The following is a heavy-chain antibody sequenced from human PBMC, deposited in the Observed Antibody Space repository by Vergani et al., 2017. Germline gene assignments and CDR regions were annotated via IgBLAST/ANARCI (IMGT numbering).Heavy chain of an antibody. Sequence: QVQLVQSGAEVKKPGASVKVSCKASGYTFTSYAMHWVRQAPGQRLEWMGWINAGNGNTKYSQKFQGRVTITRDTSASTAYMELSSLRSEDTAVYYCARVGESSDSSGYYWGQGTLVTVSS. J-gene: IGHJ4*02. CDR3: ARVGESSDSSGYY. D-gene: IGHD3-22*01. CDR1: GYTFTSYA. CDR2: INAGNGNT. V-gene: IGHV1-3*01.